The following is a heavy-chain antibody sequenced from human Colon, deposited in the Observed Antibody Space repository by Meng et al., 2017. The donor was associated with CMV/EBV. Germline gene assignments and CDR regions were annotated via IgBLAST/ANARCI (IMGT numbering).Heavy chain of an antibody. CDR1: GFTFDDYA. Sequence: GGSLRLSCAASGFTFDDYAMHWVRQAPGKGLEWVSGISWNSGSIGYADSVKGRFTISRDNAKNSPYLQMNSLRAEDTALYYCAKQLYCSSTSCYGAYYYYGMDVWGQGTTVTVSS. CDR2: ISWNSGSI. CDR3: AKQLYCSSTSCYGAYYYYGMDV. V-gene: IGHV3-9*01. J-gene: IGHJ6*02. D-gene: IGHD2-2*01.